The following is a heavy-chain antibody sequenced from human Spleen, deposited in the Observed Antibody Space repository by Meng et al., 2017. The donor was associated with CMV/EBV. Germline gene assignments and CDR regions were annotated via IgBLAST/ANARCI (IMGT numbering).Heavy chain of an antibody. CDR2: ISSSSSYI. D-gene: IGHD3-10*01. CDR3: ANIGGDV. Sequence: GESLKISCAASGFTFSSYWMHWVRQAPGKGLEWVSSISSSSSYIYYADSVKGRFTISRDNAKNSLYLQMNSLRAEDTAVYYCANIGGDVWGQGTTVTVSS. J-gene: IGHJ6*02. V-gene: IGHV3-21*01. CDR1: GFTFSSYW.